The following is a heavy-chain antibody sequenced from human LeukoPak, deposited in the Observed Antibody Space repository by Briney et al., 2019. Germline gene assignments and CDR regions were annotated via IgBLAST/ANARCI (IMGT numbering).Heavy chain of an antibody. D-gene: IGHD3-10*01. J-gene: IGHJ4*02. V-gene: IGHV1-69*01. CDR2: IIPIFGTA. CDR1: GGTLSSYA. CDR3: ARSRPSGSYYHDY. Sequence: SLKLSCKASGGTLSSYATSWVRQAPGQRLEWMGGIIPIFGTANYAQKFQGRVTITADESTSTAYMELSSLRSEDTAVYYCARSRPSGSYYHDYWGQGTVVTVSS.